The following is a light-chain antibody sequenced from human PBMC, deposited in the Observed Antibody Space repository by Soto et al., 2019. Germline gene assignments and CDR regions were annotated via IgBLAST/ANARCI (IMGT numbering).Light chain of an antibody. CDR2: YDD. CDR3: AAWDDSLNGVV. Sequence: QSVLTQPPSVSEAPRQRVTISCSGSSSNIGNNAVNWYQQLPGKAPKLLIYYDDLLPSGVSDRFSGSKSGTSASLAISGLKSEDEADYYCAAWDDSLNGVVFGGGTKVTVL. J-gene: IGLJ2*01. CDR1: SSNIGNNA. V-gene: IGLV1-36*01.